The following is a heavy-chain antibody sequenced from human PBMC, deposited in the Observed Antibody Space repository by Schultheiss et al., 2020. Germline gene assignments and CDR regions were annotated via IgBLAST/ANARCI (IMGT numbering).Heavy chain of an antibody. J-gene: IGHJ4*02. Sequence: SETLSLTCTVSGGSISSGSYYWGWIRQPPEKGLEWIGSTYYSGSTYYNPSLKSRVTISVDTSKNQFSLKLTSVTAADTAVYYCARLSGNYGRDCDYWGQGTLVTVSS. CDR1: GGSISSGSYY. V-gene: IGHV4-39*01. CDR2: TYYSGST. D-gene: IGHD1-26*01. CDR3: ARLSGNYGRDCDY.